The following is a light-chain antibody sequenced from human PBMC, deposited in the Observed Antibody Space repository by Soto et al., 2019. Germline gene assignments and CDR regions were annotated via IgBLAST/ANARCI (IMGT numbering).Light chain of an antibody. J-gene: IGKJ1*01. CDR2: GAS. V-gene: IGKV3-20*01. Sequence: EIVLTQSPGTLSLSPGERATLSCRASQSVSSSYLAWYQQKPGQAPRLLIYGASSRATGIPDRFSGSGSGTDFTLTISRLEPEDFAVYYCQQYGSSPGAGLAWTFGQGTKVEIK. CDR1: QSVSSSY. CDR3: QQYGSSPGAGLAWT.